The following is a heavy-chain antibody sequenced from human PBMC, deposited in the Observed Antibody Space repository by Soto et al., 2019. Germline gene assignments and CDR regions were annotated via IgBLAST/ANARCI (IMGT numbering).Heavy chain of an antibody. J-gene: IGHJ5*02. Sequence: GESLKMYCRTSGYRFTSYWIAWVRQMPGKGLEWMGIIFPSDSDTRYSPSFQGQVTISADRSTSTVFLQWASLKASDTAVYFCARKDKSVYFNSFDPSGQGTLVPV. CDR3: ARKDKSVYFNSFDP. V-gene: IGHV5-51*01. D-gene: IGHD3-10*01. CDR1: GYRFTSYW. CDR2: IFPSDSDT.